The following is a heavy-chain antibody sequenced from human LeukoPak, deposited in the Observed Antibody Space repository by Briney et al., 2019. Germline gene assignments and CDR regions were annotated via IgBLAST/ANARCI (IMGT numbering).Heavy chain of an antibody. CDR1: GFTFSSYS. Sequence: GGSLRLSCAASGFTFSSYSMNWVRQAPGKGLEWVSSISSSSSYIYYADSVKGRFTISRDNAKNSLYLQMNSLRAEDTAVYYCARNPIGEDAFDIWGQGTMVTVSS. CDR3: ARNPIGEDAFDI. J-gene: IGHJ3*02. CDR2: ISSSSSYI. D-gene: IGHD3-10*01. V-gene: IGHV3-21*01.